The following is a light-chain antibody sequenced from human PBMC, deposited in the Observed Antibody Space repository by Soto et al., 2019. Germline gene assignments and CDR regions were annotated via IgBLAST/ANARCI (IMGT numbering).Light chain of an antibody. CDR2: DVS. CDR1: SSEVGGYNY. CDR3: CSYTTSNTRQIV. V-gene: IGLV2-14*03. J-gene: IGLJ1*01. Sequence: SVLPQPAPVSGGPGQSITISCTGTSSEVGGYNYVSWYQHHPGKAPKLMIYDVSNRPSGVSNRFSGSKSGNTASLTISGLQPEDEADYYCCSYTTSNTRQIVFGTGTKVTVL.